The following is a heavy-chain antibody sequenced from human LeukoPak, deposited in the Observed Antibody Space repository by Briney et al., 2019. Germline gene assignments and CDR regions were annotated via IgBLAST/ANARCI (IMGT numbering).Heavy chain of an antibody. CDR3: ATHYAISPYCSSTSCYASWFDP. CDR1: GGSISSYY. D-gene: IGHD2-2*01. CDR2: IYYSGST. J-gene: IGHJ5*02. V-gene: IGHV4-59*12. Sequence: PSETLSLTCTVSGGSISSYYWSWIRQPPGKGLEWIGYIYYSGSTNYNPSLKSRVTISVDTSKNQFSLKLSSVTAADTAVYYCATHYAISPYCSSTSCYASWFDPWGQGTLVTVSS.